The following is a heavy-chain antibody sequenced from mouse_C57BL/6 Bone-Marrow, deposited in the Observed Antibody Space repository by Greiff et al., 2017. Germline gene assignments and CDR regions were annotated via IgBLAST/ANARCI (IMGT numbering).Heavy chain of an antibody. V-gene: IGHV1-50*01. D-gene: IGHD2-1*01. Sequence: QVQLQQPGAELVMPGASVKLSCKASGYTFTSYWMQWVKQRPGQGLEWIGEIDPSDSYTNYNQKFKGKATLTVDTSSSTAYMQLSSLTSEDSAVYYCAKWGFLPYYAIGCWGQVTSVTISS. CDR2: IDPSDSYT. J-gene: IGHJ4*01. CDR3: AKWGFLPYYAIGC. CDR1: GYTFTSYW.